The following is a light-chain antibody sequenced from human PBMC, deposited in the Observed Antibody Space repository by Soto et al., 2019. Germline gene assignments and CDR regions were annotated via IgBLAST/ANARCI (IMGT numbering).Light chain of an antibody. Sequence: EIVLTQSPGTLSLSPGERATLSCRASQSVSSSYLAWYQQKPGQAPRLLIYDASNRATGIPARFSGSGSGTDFTLTISRLEPEDFAVYYCQQYGSSSTFGQGTRLEIK. CDR2: DAS. CDR1: QSVSSSY. J-gene: IGKJ5*01. CDR3: QQYGSSST. V-gene: IGKV3-20*01.